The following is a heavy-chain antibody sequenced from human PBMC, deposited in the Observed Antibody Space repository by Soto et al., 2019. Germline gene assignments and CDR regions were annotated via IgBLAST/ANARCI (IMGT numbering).Heavy chain of an antibody. D-gene: IGHD6-19*01. CDR3: ATTLVVAGTLPY. CDR2: INAGNGNT. Sequence: GGPVEGSRQASWYTLTRYDINWVRQAPGQRLEWMGWINAGNGNTKYSQKFQGRVTITRDTSASTTYMELSSLRSEDTAIYYCATTLVVAGTLPYWGQGTLVTVSS. V-gene: IGHV1-3*01. CDR1: WYTLTRYD. J-gene: IGHJ4*02.